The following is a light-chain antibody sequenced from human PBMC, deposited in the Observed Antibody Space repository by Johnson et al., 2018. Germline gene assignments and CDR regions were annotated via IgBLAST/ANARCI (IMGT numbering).Light chain of an antibody. CDR2: ENN. J-gene: IGLJ1*01. CDR1: SSNIGNNY. Sequence: QSVLMQPPSVSAAPGQKVTISCSGSSSNIGNNYVSWYQQLPGTAPKLLIYENNKRPSGIPDRFSGSKSGTSATLGITALQTGDEADYYCGTWDSSLSAGNVFGTGTKVTVL. V-gene: IGLV1-51*02. CDR3: GTWDSSLSAGNV.